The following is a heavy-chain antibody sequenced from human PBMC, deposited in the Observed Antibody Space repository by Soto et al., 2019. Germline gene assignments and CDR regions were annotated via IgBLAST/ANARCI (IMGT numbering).Heavy chain of an antibody. CDR3: MTDRQYRPAY. CDR1: GYTFTSYG. J-gene: IGHJ4*02. CDR2: INPYNGDT. V-gene: IGHV1-18*01. D-gene: IGHD3-16*02. Sequence: ASVKVSCKASGYTFTSYGLTWVRQAPGQGLEWIGWINPYNGDTNYAQKLQGRVTMTTDTSTSTAYMELRSLKSDDTAVYYCMTDRQYRPAYWGQGTLVTVSS.